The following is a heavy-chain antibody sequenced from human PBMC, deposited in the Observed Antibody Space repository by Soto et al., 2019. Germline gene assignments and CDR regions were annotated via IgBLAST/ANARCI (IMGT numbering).Heavy chain of an antibody. J-gene: IGHJ4*02. CDR1: GCSISSSNYY. Sequence: PSETLSLTCTVSGCSISSSNYYWGWILHPPGKGLEWIGSIYYTGSTYYNPTLKSRATISIDTSKNQFSLKLSSVTAADTAVYYCARNFFDSCGYYLYYFYLCGKGNLVMVYS. CDR2: IYYTGST. V-gene: IGHV4-39*07. D-gene: IGHD3-22*01. CDR3: ARNFFDSCGYYLYYFYL.